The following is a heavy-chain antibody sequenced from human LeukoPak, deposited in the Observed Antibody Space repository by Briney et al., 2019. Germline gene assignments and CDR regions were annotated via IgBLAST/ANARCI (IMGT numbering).Heavy chain of an antibody. J-gene: IGHJ3*02. CDR1: DVSISTKSY. Sequence: LSLTCAVSDVSISTKSYWGWVRQPPGKGLEWVAVIWYDGSNKYYADSVKGRFTISRDNSKNTLYLQMNSLRAEDTAVYYCAKDLGDIVVVPAANFAFDIWGQGTMVTVSS. V-gene: IGHV3-33*06. D-gene: IGHD2-2*01. CDR3: AKDLGDIVVVPAANFAFDI. CDR2: IWYDGSNK.